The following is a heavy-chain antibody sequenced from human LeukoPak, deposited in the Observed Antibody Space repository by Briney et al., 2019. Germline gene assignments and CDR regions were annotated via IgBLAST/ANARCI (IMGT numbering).Heavy chain of an antibody. CDR3: ASITRYCSSTSCYTFDY. D-gene: IGHD2-2*02. V-gene: IGHV4-30-4*01. CDR1: GGSISSGDYY. J-gene: IGHJ4*02. CDR2: IYYSGST. Sequence: SETLSLTCTVSGGSISSGDYYWSWIRQPPGKGLEWIGYIYYSGSTYYNPSLKSRVTISVDTSKNQFSLKLSSVTAADTAVYYCASITRYCSSTSCYTFDYWGQGTLVTVSS.